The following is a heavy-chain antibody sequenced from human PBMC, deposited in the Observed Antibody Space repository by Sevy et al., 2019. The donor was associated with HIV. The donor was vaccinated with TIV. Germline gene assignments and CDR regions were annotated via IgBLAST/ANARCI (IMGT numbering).Heavy chain of an antibody. Sequence: GGSLRLSCAASGFTFSIYWMHWVRHAPGKGLVWVSRISSDGSSTTYADSVRGRFTISRDNAKNTLYLQMNSLRAEDTAVYYCARDGIASRDFDYWGQGTLVTVSS. D-gene: IGHD6-6*01. CDR3: ARDGIASRDFDY. CDR1: GFTFSIYW. V-gene: IGHV3-74*01. J-gene: IGHJ4*02. CDR2: ISSDGSST.